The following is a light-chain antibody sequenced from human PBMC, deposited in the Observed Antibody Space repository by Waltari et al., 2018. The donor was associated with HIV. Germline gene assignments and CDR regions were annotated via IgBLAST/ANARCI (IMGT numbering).Light chain of an antibody. V-gene: IGLV2-14*03. J-gene: IGLJ2*01. CDR1: SSAVGGYNY. CDR2: DVS. Sequence: QSALTQPASVSGSPGQSITISCTGTSSAVGGYNYVSWYQQHPGKAPKLMIYDVSNRPSGVSNRFSGSKSGNTASLTISGLQAEDEADYYCSSYTSTSTLDVFGGGTKLTVL. CDR3: SSYTSTSTLDV.